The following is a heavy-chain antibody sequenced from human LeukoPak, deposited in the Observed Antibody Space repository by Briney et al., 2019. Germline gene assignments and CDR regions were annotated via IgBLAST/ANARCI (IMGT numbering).Heavy chain of an antibody. CDR2: IKQDGSEK. J-gene: IGHJ4*02. Sequence: GGSLRLSCAASEFTFSSYWMSLVRQAPGKGLEWVANIKQDGSEKYYVDSVKGRFTISRDNAKNSLYLQMNSLRAEDTAVYYCASGITGTGWGQGTLVTVSS. V-gene: IGHV3-7*01. CDR3: ASGITGTG. CDR1: EFTFSSYW. D-gene: IGHD1-7*01.